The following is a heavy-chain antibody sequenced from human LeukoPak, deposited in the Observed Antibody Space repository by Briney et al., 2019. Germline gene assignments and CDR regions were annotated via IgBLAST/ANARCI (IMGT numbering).Heavy chain of an antibody. V-gene: IGHV1-69*13. Sequence: SVKVSCKASGGTFSSYAISWVRQAPGQGLEWMGGIIPIFGTANYAQKFQGRVTITADESTSTAYMELSSLRSEDTAVYYCARGGILWFGESQNYFDYWGQGTLVTVSS. CDR1: GGTFSSYA. CDR2: IIPIFGTA. D-gene: IGHD3-10*01. J-gene: IGHJ4*02. CDR3: ARGGILWFGESQNYFDY.